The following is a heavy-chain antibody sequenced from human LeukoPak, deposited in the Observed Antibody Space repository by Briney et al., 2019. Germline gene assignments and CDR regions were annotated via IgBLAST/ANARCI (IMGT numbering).Heavy chain of an antibody. Sequence: VASVKVSCKASGYTFTSYDINWVRQATGQGLEWMGWMNPNSGNTGYAQKFQGRVTMTRNTSISTAYMELSSLRSEDTAVYYCARDLGYCSSTSCYSLDYWGQGTLVTVSS. J-gene: IGHJ4*02. CDR1: GYTFTSYD. D-gene: IGHD2-2*02. V-gene: IGHV1-8*01. CDR3: ARDLGYCSSTSCYSLDY. CDR2: MNPNSGNT.